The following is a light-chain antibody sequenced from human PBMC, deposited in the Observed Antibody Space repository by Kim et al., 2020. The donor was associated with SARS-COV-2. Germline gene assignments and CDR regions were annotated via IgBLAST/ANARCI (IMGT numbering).Light chain of an antibody. CDR2: QDS. J-gene: IGLJ2*01. V-gene: IGLV3-1*01. Sequence: SYELTQPPSVSVSPGQTASITCSGDKLGDKYACWYQQKPGQSPVLVIYQDSKRPSGIPERFSGSNSGNTATLTIGGTQAMDEADYYCQAWDSSTAVFGGGTQLT. CDR1: KLGDKY. CDR3: QAWDSSTAV.